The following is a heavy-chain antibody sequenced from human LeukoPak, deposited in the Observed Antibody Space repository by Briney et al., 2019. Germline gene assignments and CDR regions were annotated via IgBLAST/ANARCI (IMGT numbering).Heavy chain of an antibody. V-gene: IGHV4-4*02. J-gene: IGHJ4*02. Sequence: SETLSLTCAVSGGPISSGNWWSWVRPPPGKGLEWIGEIYPSGNTNYNPSLKSRVTISVDTSKNQFPLKLSPVTAADTAVYYCARLRWRDQPDYWGQGTLVTVSS. CDR1: GGPISSGNW. CDR2: IYPSGNT. CDR3: ARLRWRDQPDY.